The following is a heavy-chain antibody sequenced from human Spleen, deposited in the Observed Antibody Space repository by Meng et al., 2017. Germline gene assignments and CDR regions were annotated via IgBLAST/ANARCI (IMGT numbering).Heavy chain of an antibody. V-gene: IGHV3-23*01. D-gene: IGHD3-10*01. Sequence: GGSLRLSCAASGFSFSSYAMSWVRHAPGKGLEWVSALSGGGVTTYYADSVKGRFAISRHNSKNTLYLQMNSLRAEDTALYYCAKYSYGLGDYLDYWGQGALVTVSS. CDR3: AKYSYGLGDYLDY. CDR2: LSGGGVTT. CDR1: GFSFSSYA. J-gene: IGHJ4*02.